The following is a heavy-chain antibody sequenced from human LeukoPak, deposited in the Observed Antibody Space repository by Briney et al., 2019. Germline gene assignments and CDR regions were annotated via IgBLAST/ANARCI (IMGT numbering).Heavy chain of an antibody. V-gene: IGHV4-39*07. CDR2: IYYSGTT. CDR1: GVSISVYNYY. J-gene: IGHJ4*02. CDR3: ARGDGYGSYYFDY. Sequence: SETLSLTCSVSGVSISVYNYYWGWIRQPPREGLEWIGNIYYSGTTYYSPSLESRLTISVDTSKNQFSLKLSSVTAADTAVYYCARGDGYGSYYFDYWGQGTLATVSS. D-gene: IGHD5-24*01.